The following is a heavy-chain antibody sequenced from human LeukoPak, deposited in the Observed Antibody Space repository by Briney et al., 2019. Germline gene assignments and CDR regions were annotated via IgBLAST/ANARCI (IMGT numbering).Heavy chain of an antibody. D-gene: IGHD2-15*01. Sequence: ASVKVSCKVSGYSLTELSIQWVRQAPGERLEWMGGFDAEDGKTIYAQKFQGRVTMTTDTSTSTAYMELRSLRSDDTAVYCCTRSDCSGGSCNHLDYWGQGTLVTVSS. CDR2: FDAEDGKT. V-gene: IGHV1-24*01. J-gene: IGHJ4*02. CDR3: TRSDCSGGSCNHLDY. CDR1: GYSLTELS.